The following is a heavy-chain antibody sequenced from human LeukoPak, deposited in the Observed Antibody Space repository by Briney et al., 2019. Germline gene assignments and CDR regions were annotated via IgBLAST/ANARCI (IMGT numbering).Heavy chain of an antibody. J-gene: IGHJ4*02. CDR1: GFTFSSYE. CDR3: AGTWGSKGLDY. Sequence: GGSLRLSCAASGFTFSSYEMNWVRQAPGKGLEWVSVIYSGGSTYYADSVKGRFTISRDNSKNTLYLQMNSLRAEDTAVYYCAGTWGSKGLDYWGQGTLVTVSS. CDR2: IYSGGST. V-gene: IGHV3-53*01. D-gene: IGHD7-27*01.